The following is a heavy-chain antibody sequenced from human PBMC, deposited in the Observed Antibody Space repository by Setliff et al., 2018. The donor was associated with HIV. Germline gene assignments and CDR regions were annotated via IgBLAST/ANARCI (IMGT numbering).Heavy chain of an antibody. CDR3: ARAGVYYDSSGYCIDY. J-gene: IGHJ4*02. Sequence: PGGSLRLSCAASGFIFSSYEMNWVRQAPGKGLEWVSYINSYGSSTYYADSVKGRFTISRDNAKNSLYLQMNSLRAEDTAVYYCARAGVYYDSSGYCIDYWGQGTLVTVSS. CDR2: INSYGSST. CDR1: GFIFSSYE. V-gene: IGHV3-48*03. D-gene: IGHD3-22*01.